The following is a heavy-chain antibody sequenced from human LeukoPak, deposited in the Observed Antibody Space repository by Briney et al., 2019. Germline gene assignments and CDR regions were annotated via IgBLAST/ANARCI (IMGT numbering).Heavy chain of an antibody. CDR1: GGSINSYY. CDR2: IYTSGST. D-gene: IGHD6-13*01. J-gene: IGHJ4*02. Sequence: SETLSVTCTVSGGSINSYYWSWIRQPAGKGLEWVGRIYTSGSTNYYRSLKSRVTMSVDTSKNQFSLKLSSVTAADTAVYYCARDQVSSWSQQWQTEYYFDYWGQGTLVTVSS. V-gene: IGHV4-4*07. CDR3: ARDQVSSWSQQWQTEYYFDY.